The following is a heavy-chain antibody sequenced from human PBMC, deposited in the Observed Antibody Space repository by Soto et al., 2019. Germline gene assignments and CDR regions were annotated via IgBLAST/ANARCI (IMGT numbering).Heavy chain of an antibody. J-gene: IGHJ3*02. Sequence: SETLSLTCTVSGGSISSGGYYWSWIRQHPGKGLEWIGYIYYSGSTYYNPSLKSRVTISVDTSKNQFSLKLSSVTAADTAVYYCARVDRLGICSGGSCYLRPDAFDIWGQGTMVTVSS. D-gene: IGHD2-15*01. CDR3: ARVDRLGICSGGSCYLRPDAFDI. CDR2: IYYSGST. V-gene: IGHV4-31*03. CDR1: GGSISSGGYY.